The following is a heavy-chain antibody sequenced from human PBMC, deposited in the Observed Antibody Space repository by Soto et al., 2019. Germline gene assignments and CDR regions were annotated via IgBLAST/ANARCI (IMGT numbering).Heavy chain of an antibody. J-gene: IGHJ6*02. CDR3: ATDGLAAAGFYGMDV. CDR1: GYTLTELC. V-gene: IGHV1-24*01. D-gene: IGHD6-13*01. Sequence: ASVKLSCKVSGYTLTELCMHWVRQAPGKGLEWMGGFDPEDGETIYAQKFQGRVTMTEDTSTDTAYMELSSLRSEDTAVYYCATDGLAAAGFYGMDVWGQGTTVTVSS. CDR2: FDPEDGET.